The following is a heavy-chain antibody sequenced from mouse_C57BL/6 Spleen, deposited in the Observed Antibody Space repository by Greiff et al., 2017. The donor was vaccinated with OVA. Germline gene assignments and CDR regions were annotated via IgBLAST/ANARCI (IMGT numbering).Heavy chain of an antibody. CDR2: SRNKANDYTT. Sequence: EVQGVESGGGLVQSGRSLRLSCATSGFTFSDFYMEWVRQAPGKGLEWIAASRNKANDYTTEYSASVKGRFIVSRDTSQSILYLQMNALRAEDTAIYYCARDARGRGYAMDYWGQGTSVTVSS. D-gene: IGHD3-3*01. CDR3: ARDARGRGYAMDY. V-gene: IGHV7-1*01. CDR1: GFTFSDFY. J-gene: IGHJ4*01.